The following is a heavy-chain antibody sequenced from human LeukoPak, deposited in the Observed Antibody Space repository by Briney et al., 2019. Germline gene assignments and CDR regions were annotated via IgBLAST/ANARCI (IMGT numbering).Heavy chain of an antibody. CDR2: IKQDGSEK. Sequence: GGSLRLSCAASGFILSSYWMSWVRQAPGKGLEWVANIKQDGSEKYYVDSVKGRFTISRDNAKNSLYLQMNSLRAEDTAVYYCARDRRVGTTVTTYGYWGQGTLVTVSS. V-gene: IGHV3-7*03. D-gene: IGHD4-17*01. CDR1: GFILSSYW. CDR3: ARDRRVGTTVTTYGY. J-gene: IGHJ4*02.